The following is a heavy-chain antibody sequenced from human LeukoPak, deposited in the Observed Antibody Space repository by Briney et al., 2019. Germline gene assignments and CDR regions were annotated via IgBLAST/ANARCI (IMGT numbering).Heavy chain of an antibody. CDR1: GFTFSSYS. CDR2: ISSSSSYI. CDR3: ASLGGYCSGGGCPPRDP. Sequence: RPGGSLRLSCAASGFTFSSYSMNWVRQAPGKGLEWVSSISSSSSYIYYADSVKGRFTISRDNAKNSLYLQMNSLRAEDTAVYYCASLGGYCSGGGCPPRDPWGQGTLVTVSS. J-gene: IGHJ5*02. D-gene: IGHD2-15*01. V-gene: IGHV3-21*01.